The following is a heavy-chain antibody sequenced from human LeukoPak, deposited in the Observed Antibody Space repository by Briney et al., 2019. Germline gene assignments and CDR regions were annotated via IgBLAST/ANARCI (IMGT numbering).Heavy chain of an antibody. CDR2: TSAYNGNT. V-gene: IGHV1-18*01. CDR3: ARGGRRPDIVVVPAAILGGYYYYYMNV. J-gene: IGHJ6*03. Sequence: GASVKVSCKASGYTFTSYGISWVRQAPGQGLEWMGWTSAYNGNTNYAQKLQGRVTMTTDTSTSTAYMELRSLRSDDTAVYYCARGGRRPDIVVVPAAILGGYYYYYMNVWGKGTTVTVSS. D-gene: IGHD2-2*02. CDR1: GYTFTSYG.